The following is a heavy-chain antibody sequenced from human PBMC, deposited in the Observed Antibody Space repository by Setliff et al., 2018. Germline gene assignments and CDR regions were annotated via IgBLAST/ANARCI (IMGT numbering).Heavy chain of an antibody. CDR2: IYTSGST. V-gene: IGHV4-4*08. CDR1: GGSISSYY. Sequence: ASETLSLTCTVSGGSISSYYWSWIRQPPGKGLEWIGHIYTSGSTNYNPSLKSRVTISVDTSKNQFSLKLSSVTAADTAVYYCARLAVPDYFDYWGQGTLVTVSS. D-gene: IGHD4-17*01. CDR3: ARLAVPDYFDY. J-gene: IGHJ4*02.